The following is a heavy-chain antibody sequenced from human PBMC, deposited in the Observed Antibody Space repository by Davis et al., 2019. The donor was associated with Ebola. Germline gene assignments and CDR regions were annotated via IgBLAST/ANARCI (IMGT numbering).Heavy chain of an antibody. D-gene: IGHD5-18*01. CDR3: ASRYSYGYWFDP. CDR1: GGSISSSSYY. J-gene: IGHJ5*02. CDR2: IYYSGST. V-gene: IGHV4-39*01. Sequence: SETLSLTCTVAGGSISSSSYYWGWIRQPPGKGLEWIGSIYYSGSTYYNPSLKSRVTISVDTSKNQFSLKLSSVTAADTAVYYCASRYSYGYWFDPWGQGTLVTVSS.